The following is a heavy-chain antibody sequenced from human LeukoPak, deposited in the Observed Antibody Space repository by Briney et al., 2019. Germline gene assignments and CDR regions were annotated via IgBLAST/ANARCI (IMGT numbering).Heavy chain of an antibody. CDR3: ASSYYYDSSGSGNRGAFDI. CDR1: GGTFSSYA. V-gene: IGHV1-69*13. Sequence: SVKVSCKASGGTFSSYAISWVRQAPGQGLEWMGGIIPIFGTANYAQKFQGRVTITADESTSTAYMELSSLRSEDTAVYYCASSYYYDSSGSGNRGAFDIWGQGTMVTVSS. J-gene: IGHJ3*02. D-gene: IGHD3-22*01. CDR2: IIPIFGTA.